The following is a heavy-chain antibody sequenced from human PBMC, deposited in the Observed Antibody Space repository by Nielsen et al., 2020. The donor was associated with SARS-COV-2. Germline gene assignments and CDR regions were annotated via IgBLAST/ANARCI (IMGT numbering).Heavy chain of an antibody. D-gene: IGHD6-6*01. V-gene: IGHV1-58*02. CDR1: GFTFTSSA. CDR3: AADVYSSSSVGAYYFDY. CDR2: IVVGSGNT. J-gene: IGHJ4*02. Sequence: SVKVSCKASGFTFTSSAMQWVRQARGQRLEWIGWIVVGSGNTNYAQKFQERVTITRDMSTSTAYMELSSLRSEDTAVYYCAADVYSSSSVGAYYFDYWGQGTLVTVSS.